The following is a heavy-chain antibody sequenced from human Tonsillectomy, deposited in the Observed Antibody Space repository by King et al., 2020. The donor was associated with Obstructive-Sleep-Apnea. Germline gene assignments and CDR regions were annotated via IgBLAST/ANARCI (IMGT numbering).Heavy chain of an antibody. V-gene: IGHV4-34*01. CDR3: ARGPLSLTVVTPGDFDY. CDR1: GGSFSGYY. Sequence: VQLQQWGAGLLKPSETLSLTCAVYGGSFSGYYWSWIRQPPGKGLEWIGEINHSGSTNYNPSLKSRDTISVDTSKNQFSLKLSSVTAADTAVYYCARGPLSLTVVTPGDFDYWGQGTLVTVSS. J-gene: IGHJ4*02. CDR2: INHSGST. D-gene: IGHD4-23*01.